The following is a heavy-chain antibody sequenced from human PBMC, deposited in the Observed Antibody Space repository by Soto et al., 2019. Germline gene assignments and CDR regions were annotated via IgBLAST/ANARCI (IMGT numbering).Heavy chain of an antibody. CDR3: ARRAETNGWNGFGADKYYFDF. CDR2: MNPNTGNS. J-gene: IGHJ4*02. Sequence: QVQLVQSGAEVRKPGASVKVSCEASGYTFTSYDIYWVRQATGQGLEWMGGMNPNTGNSAYAQKFQGRVTLTSDTSKNTFHMELSSLRSEDTAVYYCARRAETNGWNGFGADKYYFDFWGQGTLVTVSS. V-gene: IGHV1-8*01. CDR1: GYTFTSYD. D-gene: IGHD1-1*01.